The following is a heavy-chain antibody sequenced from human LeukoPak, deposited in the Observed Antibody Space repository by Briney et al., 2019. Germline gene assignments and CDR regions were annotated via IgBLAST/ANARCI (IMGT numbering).Heavy chain of an antibody. V-gene: IGHV4-39*07. CDR2: IYYSGST. CDR1: GGSISSSSYY. J-gene: IGHJ4*02. CDR3: ARGFLEGDY. Sequence: SETLSLTXTVSGGSISSSSYYWGWIRQPPGKGLEWIGSIYYSGSTYYNPSLKSRVTISVDTSKNQFSLKLSSVTAADTAVYYCARGFLEGDYWGQGTLVTVSS. D-gene: IGHD3-3*01.